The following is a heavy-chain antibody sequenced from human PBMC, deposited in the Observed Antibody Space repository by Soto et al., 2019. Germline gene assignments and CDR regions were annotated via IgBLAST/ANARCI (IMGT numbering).Heavy chain of an antibody. J-gene: IGHJ5*02. CDR1: GFTFSSYA. V-gene: IGHV3-30-3*01. D-gene: IGHD6-6*01. Sequence: PGGSLRLSCAASGFTFSSYAMHWVRQAPGKGLEWVAVISYDGSNKYYADSVKGRFTISRDNPKNTLYLPMNSLRAEDTAVYYCARDPGAYSSSSVAHNWFDPWGQGTLVTVSS. CDR2: ISYDGSNK. CDR3: ARDPGAYSSSSVAHNWFDP.